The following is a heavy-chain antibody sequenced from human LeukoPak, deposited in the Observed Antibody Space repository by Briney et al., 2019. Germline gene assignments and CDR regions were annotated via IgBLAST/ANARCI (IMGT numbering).Heavy chain of an antibody. J-gene: IGHJ4*02. CDR2: INSDWSPI. D-gene: IGHD3-22*01. Sequence: PGGSLRLSCAASGFTFISYWMHWTRHAPGKGLVWVSRINSDWSPISYAASVTGRFTISRDTAKNTLYLQMNSLRAEDTAVYYCARGHHYYDSSAYYYWGQGTLVTVSS. CDR3: ARGHHYYDSSAYYY. CDR1: GFTFISYW. V-gene: IGHV3-74*01.